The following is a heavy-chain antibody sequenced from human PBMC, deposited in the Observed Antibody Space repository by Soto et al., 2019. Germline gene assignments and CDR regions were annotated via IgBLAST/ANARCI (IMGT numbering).Heavy chain of an antibody. V-gene: IGHV4-31*03. CDR1: GGSISSGGYY. Sequence: PSETLSLTCTVSGGSISSGGYYWSWIRQHPGKGLEWIGYIYYSGSTYYNPSLKSRVTISVDTSKNQFSLKLSSVTAADTAVYYCASWVGATDAFDIWGQGTMVTVSS. J-gene: IGHJ3*02. CDR3: ASWVGATDAFDI. CDR2: IYYSGST. D-gene: IGHD1-26*01.